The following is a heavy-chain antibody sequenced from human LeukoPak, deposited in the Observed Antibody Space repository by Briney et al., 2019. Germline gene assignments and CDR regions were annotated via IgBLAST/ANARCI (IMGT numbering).Heavy chain of an antibody. CDR3: ARDGVRYFEWFLNWLDP. V-gene: IGHV1-69*13. Sequence: GASVKVSCKASGGTFSSYAISWVRQAPGQGLEWMGGIIPIFGTANYAQKFQGRVTITADESTSTAYMELSSLRSEDTAVYYCARDGVRYFEWFLNWLDPWGQGTLVTVSS. D-gene: IGHD3-9*01. CDR2: IIPIFGTA. J-gene: IGHJ5*02. CDR1: GGTFSSYA.